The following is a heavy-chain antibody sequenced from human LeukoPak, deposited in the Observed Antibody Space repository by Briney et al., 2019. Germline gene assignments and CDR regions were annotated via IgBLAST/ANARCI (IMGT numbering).Heavy chain of an antibody. CDR1: GFTFSSYW. J-gene: IGHJ3*02. D-gene: IGHD3-22*01. V-gene: IGHV3-74*01. CDR3: TREKDYYDSSGYYRDAFDI. CDR2: INSDGSST. Sequence: QTGGSLRLSCAASGFTFSSYWMHWVRQATGKGLVWVSRINSDGSSTSYADSVKGRLNISRDNAKNTLYLQMNSLRAEDTAVYYCTREKDYYDSSGYYRDAFDIWGQGTKVTASS.